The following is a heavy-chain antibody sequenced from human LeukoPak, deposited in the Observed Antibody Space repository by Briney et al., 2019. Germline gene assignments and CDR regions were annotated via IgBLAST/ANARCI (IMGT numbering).Heavy chain of an antibody. CDR1: GGSLSSSSYY. CDR2: IYYSGTT. Sequence: PSETLSLTCTVSGGSLSSSSYYWGWLRQPPGRGLEWTGSIYYSGTTYYTPSLKSRVTISVDTSKNQFSLRLSSVTAADTAVYYCARRVGDNWFDPWGQGTLVTVSS. CDR3: ARRVGDNWFDP. J-gene: IGHJ5*02. V-gene: IGHV4-39*01.